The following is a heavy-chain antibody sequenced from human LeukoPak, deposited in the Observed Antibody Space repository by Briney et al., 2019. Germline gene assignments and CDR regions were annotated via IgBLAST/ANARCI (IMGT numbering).Heavy chain of an antibody. V-gene: IGHV3-48*03. CDR2: ISSSGNTI. Sequence: GGSLRLSCAASGFTFSSYAMRWVRQAPGKGLEWVSDISSSGNTIYYVDSVKGRFTISRDNAKNSLYLQMNSLRAEDTAVYYCARDLVGANSGLGYWGQGTLVTVSS. CDR3: ARDLVGANSGLGY. CDR1: GFTFSSYA. D-gene: IGHD1-26*01. J-gene: IGHJ4*02.